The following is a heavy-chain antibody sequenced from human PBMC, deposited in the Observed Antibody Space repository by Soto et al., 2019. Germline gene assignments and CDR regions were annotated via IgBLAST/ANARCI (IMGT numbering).Heavy chain of an antibody. Sequence: EVQLGESGGGLIYPGGSLRLSCAASGLTISNAWMNWVRQAPGKGLEFVVRIKTNSEGGTPYYAAEVKGRFTVSRDDSKNTLYLQMHSLKTEDTAVYYCTKGSVEGLWGQGTMVAVSS. CDR2: IKTNSEGGTP. J-gene: IGHJ1*01. CDR3: TKGSVEGL. CDR1: GLTISNAW. V-gene: IGHV3-15*07.